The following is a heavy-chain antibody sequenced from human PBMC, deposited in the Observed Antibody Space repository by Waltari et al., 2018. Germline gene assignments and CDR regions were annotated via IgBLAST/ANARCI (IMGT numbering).Heavy chain of an antibody. V-gene: IGHV1-69*15. J-gene: IGHJ6*02. CDR3: ARDPHYPYYYGMDV. CDR2: IIPIFGTA. Sequence: QVQLVQSGAEVKTPGSSVKVSCKASGGTFSICAISWVRQAPGQGLELMGRIIPIFGTANYAQKFQGRVTITADESTSTAYMELSSLRSEDTAVYYCARDPHYPYYYGMDVWGQGTTVTVSS. CDR1: GGTFSICA. D-gene: IGHD1-26*01.